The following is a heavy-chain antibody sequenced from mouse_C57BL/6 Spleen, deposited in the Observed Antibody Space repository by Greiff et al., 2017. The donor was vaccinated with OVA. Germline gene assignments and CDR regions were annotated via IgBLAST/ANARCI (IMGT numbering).Heavy chain of an antibody. D-gene: IGHD2-4*01. CDR1: GYTFTDYN. Sequence: VQLQQSGPELVKPGASVKIPCKASGYTFTDYNMDWVKQSHGKSLEWIGDINPNNGGTIYNQKFKGKATLTVDKSSSTAYMELRSLTSEDTAVYYCAREDYDDYYAMDYWGQGTSVTVSS. J-gene: IGHJ4*01. CDR3: AREDYDDYYAMDY. V-gene: IGHV1-18*01. CDR2: INPNNGGT.